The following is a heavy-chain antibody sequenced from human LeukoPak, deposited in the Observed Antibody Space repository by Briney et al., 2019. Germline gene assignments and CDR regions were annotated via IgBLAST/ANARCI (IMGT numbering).Heavy chain of an antibody. CDR2: INPSGGST. CDR3: ARGRGELYYDILTGYFEDAFDI. V-gene: IGHV1-46*01. D-gene: IGHD3-9*01. J-gene: IGHJ3*02. CDR1: GYTFTSYY. Sequence: ASVKVSCKASGYTFTSYYMHWVRQAPGQGLEWMGIINPSGGSTSYAQKFQGRVTMTRDMSTSTVYMELRSLRSDDTAVYYCARGRGELYYDILTGYFEDAFDIWGQGTMVTVSS.